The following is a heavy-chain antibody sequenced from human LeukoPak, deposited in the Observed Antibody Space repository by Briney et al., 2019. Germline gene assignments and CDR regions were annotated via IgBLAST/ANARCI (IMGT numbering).Heavy chain of an antibody. CDR1: RFPFSNYG. Sequence: GGSLRLSCAASRFPFSNYGVHWVRQAPGKGLEWLAVISSDGSNRHYADSVKGRFTISRDNSKNTLYLQMNSLRAEDTAVYYCARAYYYDSSGYPRGGYFDYWGQGTLVTVSS. CDR2: ISSDGSNR. CDR3: ARAYYYDSSGYPRGGYFDY. J-gene: IGHJ4*02. V-gene: IGHV3-30*03. D-gene: IGHD3-22*01.